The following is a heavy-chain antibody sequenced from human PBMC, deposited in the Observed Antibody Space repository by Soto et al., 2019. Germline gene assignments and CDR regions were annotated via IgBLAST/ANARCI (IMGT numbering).Heavy chain of an antibody. Sequence: QVQLVQSGAEVKQPGSSVKVSCKTSVGTFSTYAIYWVRQAPGQGLEWMGAIIPLFGTADYAQKFQGRVTITADESTSTAYMELSSLRSEDTAVYYCASPKGSYSSGYYYFDYWGQGTLVTVSS. J-gene: IGHJ4*02. D-gene: IGHD6-19*01. CDR3: ASPKGSYSSGYYYFDY. CDR1: VGTFSTYA. V-gene: IGHV1-69*01. CDR2: IIPLFGTA.